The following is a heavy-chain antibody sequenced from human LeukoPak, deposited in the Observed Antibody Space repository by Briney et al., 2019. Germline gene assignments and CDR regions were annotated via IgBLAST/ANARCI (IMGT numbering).Heavy chain of an antibody. CDR1: GFTFSGFS. CDR3: ARAGSHWHYVY. D-gene: IGHD3-10*01. Sequence: GGSLRLSCAASGFTFSGFSMSWVRQSPTKGLEWLANIKQDGSERYYVDSVKGRFTISRDSAKNSLSLQMNNLRVEDTAVYYCARAGSHWHYVYWGQGTVVTVSS. CDR2: IKQDGSER. J-gene: IGHJ4*02. V-gene: IGHV3-7*01.